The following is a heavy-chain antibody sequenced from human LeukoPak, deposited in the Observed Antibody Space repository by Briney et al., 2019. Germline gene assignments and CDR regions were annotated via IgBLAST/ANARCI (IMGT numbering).Heavy chain of an antibody. Sequence: PSETLSLTCAVYGGSFSGYYWSWIRRPPGKGLEWIGEINHSGSTNYNPSLKSRVTISVDTSKNQFSLKLSSVTAADTAVYYCARGRGYSGYDLSRYYYYYGMDVWGQGTTVTVSS. D-gene: IGHD5-12*01. CDR2: INHSGST. V-gene: IGHV4-34*01. J-gene: IGHJ6*02. CDR1: GGSFSGYY. CDR3: ARGRGYSGYDLSRYYYYYGMDV.